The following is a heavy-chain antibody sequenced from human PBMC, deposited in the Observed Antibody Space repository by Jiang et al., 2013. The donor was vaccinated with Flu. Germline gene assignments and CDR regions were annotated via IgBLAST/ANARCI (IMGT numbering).Heavy chain of an antibody. CDR1: GYTFTSYA. Sequence: QSGSELKKPGASVKVSCEASGYTFTSYAMNWVRQAPGQGLEWMGWINTNTGNPTYAQGFTGRFVFSLDTSVSTAYLQISSLKAEDTAVYYCARVDHTVVEGYSYGLPRPLYSSSSGWFDPWGQGTLVTVSS. J-gene: IGHJ5*02. V-gene: IGHV7-4-1*02. D-gene: IGHD6-6*01. CDR2: INTNTGNP. CDR3: ARVDHTVVEGYSYGLPRPLYSSSSGWFDP.